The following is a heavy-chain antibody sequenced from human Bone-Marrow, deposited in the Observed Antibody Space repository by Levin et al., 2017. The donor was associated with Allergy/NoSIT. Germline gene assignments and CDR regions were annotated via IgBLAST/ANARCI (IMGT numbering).Heavy chain of an antibody. J-gene: IGHJ6*02. V-gene: IGHV1-46*01. Sequence: ASVKVSCKASGYTFTSYYMHWVRQAPGQGLEWMGIINPSGGSTSYAQKFQGRVTMTRDTSTSTVYMELSSLRSEDTAVYYCATVTYSSGWFSTGYYYYGMDVWGQGTTVTVSS. CDR1: GYTFTSYY. CDR2: INPSGGST. D-gene: IGHD6-19*01. CDR3: ATVTYSSGWFSTGYYYYGMDV.